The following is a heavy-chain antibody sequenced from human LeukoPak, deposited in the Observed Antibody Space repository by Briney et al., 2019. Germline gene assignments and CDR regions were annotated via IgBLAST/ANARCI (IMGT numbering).Heavy chain of an antibody. J-gene: IGHJ5*02. CDR2: ISHSGANT. CDR1: GFTFTSYA. Sequence: PGGSLRLSCAASGFTFTSYAMAWVRKSPGKGLEWVSSISHSGANTYYAESVRGRFTISRDNSKNTLYLQMNSLRADDTAVYYCAKDIRASGSYGWFDPWGQGTLVTVSS. V-gene: IGHV3-23*01. D-gene: IGHD3-10*01. CDR3: AKDIRASGSYGWFDP.